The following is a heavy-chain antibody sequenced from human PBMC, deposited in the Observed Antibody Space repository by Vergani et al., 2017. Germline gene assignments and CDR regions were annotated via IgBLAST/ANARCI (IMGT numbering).Heavy chain of an antibody. J-gene: IGHJ3*02. V-gene: IGHV3-48*04. CDR2: ISSSGSTI. CDR1: GFTFSSYG. Sequence: EVQLVESGGGVVQPGRSLRLSCAASGFTFSSYGMHWVRQAPGKGLEWVSYISSSGSTIYYADSVKGRFTISRDNAKSSLYLQMNSLRAEDTAVYYCARPFSYAFDIWGQGTMVTVSS. CDR3: ARPFSYAFDI.